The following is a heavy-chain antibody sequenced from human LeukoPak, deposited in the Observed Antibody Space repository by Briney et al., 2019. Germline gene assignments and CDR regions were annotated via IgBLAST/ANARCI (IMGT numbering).Heavy chain of an antibody. CDR1: GFTFSSYS. CDR3: ARDGDYGDCFDY. Sequence: GGSLRLSCAASGFTFSSYSMNWVRQAPGKGLEWVSSISSSSYIYYADSVKGRFTISRDNAKNSLYLQMNSLRAEDTAVYYCARDGDYGDCFDYWGQGTLVTVSS. CDR2: ISSSSYI. V-gene: IGHV3-21*01. D-gene: IGHD4-17*01. J-gene: IGHJ4*02.